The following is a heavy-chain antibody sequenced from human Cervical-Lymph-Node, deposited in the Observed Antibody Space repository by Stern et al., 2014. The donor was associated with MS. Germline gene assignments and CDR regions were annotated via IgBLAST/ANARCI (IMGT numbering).Heavy chain of an antibody. CDR1: ADSFSAYA. CDR2: IIPLLQTP. J-gene: IGHJ4*02. D-gene: IGHD4-17*01. V-gene: IGHV1-69*01. CDR3: ARDKVTTAGFDY. Sequence: VQLVQSGAEVKKPGSSVKVSCKASADSFSAYAVSWVRQAPGQGLEWMGHIIPLLQTPTYAEKFQGRLKITADESSSTAYMELSSLRSDDTAVYYCARDKVTTAGFDYWGQGTLLTVSS.